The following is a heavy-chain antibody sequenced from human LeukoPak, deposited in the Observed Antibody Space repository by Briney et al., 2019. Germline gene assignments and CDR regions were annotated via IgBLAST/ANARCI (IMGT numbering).Heavy chain of an antibody. Sequence: PGGSLRLSCAASGFTFRTYAMSWVRQAPGKGLEWVSHFGGSGGTIYYADSVKGRFTISRDNSKNTLYLQMNSLRAEDTAVYYCAKSDCGGDCHLLDYWGQGTLVTVSS. V-gene: IGHV3-23*01. CDR1: GFTFRTYA. J-gene: IGHJ4*02. CDR2: FGGSGGTI. CDR3: AKSDCGGDCHLLDY. D-gene: IGHD2-21*02.